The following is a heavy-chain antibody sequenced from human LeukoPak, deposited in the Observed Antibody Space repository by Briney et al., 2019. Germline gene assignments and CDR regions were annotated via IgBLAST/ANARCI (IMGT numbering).Heavy chain of an antibody. D-gene: IGHD3-3*01. J-gene: IGHJ4*02. V-gene: IGHV1-2*02. Sequence: ASVKVSCKASGYTFTGHYIHWVRQAPGQGLEWMGWINSNSGGTNYAQNFQGRVTMTRDTSITTAYMGLNSLRSDDTAVYFCSRSGGTYYVDNWGQGTLVTVSS. CDR2: INSNSGGT. CDR3: SRSGGTYYVDN. CDR1: GYTFTGHY.